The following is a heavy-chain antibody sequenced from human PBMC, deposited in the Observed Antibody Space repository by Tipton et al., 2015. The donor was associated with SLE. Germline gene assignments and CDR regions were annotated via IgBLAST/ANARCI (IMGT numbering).Heavy chain of an antibody. V-gene: IGHV4-34*01. CDR2: INHSGST. J-gene: IGHJ4*02. CDR3: ARGISVVIAKPFLDS. CDR1: GGSFSGYY. Sequence: TLSLTCAVYGGSFSGYYWSWIRQPPGKGLEWIGEINHSGSTNYNPSLKSRVTISVDTSKNQFSLKLTSVTAADTAVYYCARGISVVIAKPFLDSWGQGTLVNVSS. D-gene: IGHD2-21*01.